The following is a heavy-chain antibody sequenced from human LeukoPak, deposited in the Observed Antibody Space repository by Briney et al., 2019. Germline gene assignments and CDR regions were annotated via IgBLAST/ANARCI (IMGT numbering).Heavy chain of an antibody. CDR2: IGGGGDNA. J-gene: IGHJ6*02. CDR3: AKDGAAADFYNYYGMDV. Sequence: GGSLRLSCAASGFTFSNFAMNWVRQDPGKGLEWVSAIGGGGDNAYYADSVKGRFTISRDNSKNMLHLQMNSLRAEDTAAYYCAKDGAAADFYNYYGMDVWGQGTTVTVSS. CDR1: GFTFSNFA. V-gene: IGHV3-23*01. D-gene: IGHD6-13*01.